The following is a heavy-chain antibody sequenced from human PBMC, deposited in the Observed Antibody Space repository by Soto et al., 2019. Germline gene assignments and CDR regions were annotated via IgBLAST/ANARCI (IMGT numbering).Heavy chain of an antibody. CDR1: GYSFTSYW. CDR3: ARLPLRLGGYYYMDV. Sequence: PGESLKISCKGSGYSFTSYWIGWVRQMPGKGLEWMGIIYPGDSDTRYSPSFQGQVTISADKSISTAYLQWSSLKASDTAMYYCARLPLRLGGYYYMDVWSKGTTVTVSS. V-gene: IGHV5-51*01. CDR2: IYPGDSDT. J-gene: IGHJ6*03. D-gene: IGHD1-26*01.